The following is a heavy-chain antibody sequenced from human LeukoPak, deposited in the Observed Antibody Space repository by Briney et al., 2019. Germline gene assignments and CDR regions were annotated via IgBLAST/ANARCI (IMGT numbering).Heavy chain of an antibody. CDR1: GFTFSSYW. D-gene: IGHD6-19*01. J-gene: IGHJ4*02. V-gene: IGHV3-7*01. CDR2: IKQDGGEK. Sequence: GGSLRLSCAACGFTFSSYWMSCVPQAPEEGGGGVANIKQDGGEKYYVDSVKGRFTISRDKAKNSLYLQMNSLRAEDTAVYYCARAEEVYSSGLWGQGTLVTVSS. CDR3: ARAEEVYSSGL.